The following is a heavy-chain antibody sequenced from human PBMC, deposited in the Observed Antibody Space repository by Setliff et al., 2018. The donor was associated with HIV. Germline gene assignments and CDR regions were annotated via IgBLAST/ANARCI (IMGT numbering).Heavy chain of an antibody. D-gene: IGHD3-16*01. CDR1: GFTFTTYW. V-gene: IGHV3-7*03. J-gene: IGHJ5*02. CDR3: ARDTGSYAAHWFDR. CDR2: IKEDGSER. Sequence: GGSLRLSCAASGFTFTTYWMTWVRKAPGKGLECVANIKEDGSERYSVDSVKGRFTISRDNAKNSRYLEMNSLRAEDTAVYYCARDTGSYAAHWFDRWGQGTLVTVSS.